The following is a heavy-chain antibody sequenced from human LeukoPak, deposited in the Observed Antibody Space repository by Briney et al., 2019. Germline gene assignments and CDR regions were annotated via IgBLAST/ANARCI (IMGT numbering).Heavy chain of an antibody. Sequence: GASVKVSCKASGYTFTSYGISWVRQAPGQGLEWMGWISAYNGNTNYAQKLQGRVTMTTDTSTSTAYMELRSLRSDDTAVYYCANVYLSGLAVEGWFDPWGQGTLVTVSS. CDR3: ANVYLSGLAVEGWFDP. D-gene: IGHD6-19*01. J-gene: IGHJ5*02. V-gene: IGHV1-18*01. CDR2: ISAYNGNT. CDR1: GYTFTSYG.